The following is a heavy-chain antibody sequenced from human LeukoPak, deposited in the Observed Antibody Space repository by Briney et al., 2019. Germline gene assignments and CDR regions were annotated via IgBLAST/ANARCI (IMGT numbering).Heavy chain of an antibody. CDR1: GFTFSSYV. J-gene: IGHJ5*02. D-gene: IGHD2-2*01. Sequence: GGSLRLSCAASGFTFSSYVMNWVRQAPGKGLEWVSVISGGGGSTYYADSVKGRFTISRDNSKNTLFLQMNSLRAEDTAVYYCAKGGYCSSTSCYVGWFDPWGQGTVVTVSS. V-gene: IGHV3-23*01. CDR3: AKGGYCSSTSCYVGWFDP. CDR2: ISGGGGST.